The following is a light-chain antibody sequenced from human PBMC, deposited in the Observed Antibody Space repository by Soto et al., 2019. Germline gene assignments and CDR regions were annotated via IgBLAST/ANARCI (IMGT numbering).Light chain of an antibody. CDR1: RGVSTW. J-gene: IGKJ5*01. CDR3: QQTKSLPPT. CDR2: GAS. V-gene: IGKV1-12*01. Sequence: DIQMTQSPSSLSASVGDRVTSTCRARRGVSTWLGWYQQKPGRAPKLLIYGASNLENGVPSRFSGSGSGTDFTLTISSLQPEDFATYYCQQTKSLPPTLGQGTRLEI.